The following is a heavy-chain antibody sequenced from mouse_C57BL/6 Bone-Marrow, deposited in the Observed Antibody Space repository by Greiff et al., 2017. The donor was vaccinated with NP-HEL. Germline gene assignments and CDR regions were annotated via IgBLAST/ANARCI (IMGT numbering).Heavy chain of an antibody. V-gene: IGHV1-55*01. D-gene: IGHD1-1*01. CDR3: TRSHYCYGSSYLAY. CDR2: IFPGSGGI. CDR1: GYTFTSYW. Sequence: VQLQQPGAELVKPGASVKMSCKASGYTFTSYWITWVKQRPGQGLEWIGIIFPGSGGITYNEKFKSKATLTVDTSSSTAYMQLSSLTSEDSAVYYCTRSHYCYGSSYLAYWGQGTLVTVSA. J-gene: IGHJ3*01.